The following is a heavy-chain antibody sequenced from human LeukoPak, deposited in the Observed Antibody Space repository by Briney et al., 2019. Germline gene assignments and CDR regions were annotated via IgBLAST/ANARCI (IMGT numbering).Heavy chain of an antibody. V-gene: IGHV7-4-1*02. CDR3: AGLGVTYYYGSGSYYYYGMDV. CDR1: GYTFTDYA. D-gene: IGHD3-10*01. J-gene: IGHJ6*02. CDR2: INTNTGNP. Sequence: ASVKVSCKASGYTFTDYAMNWVRQAPGQGLEWMGWINTNTGNPTYAQGFTGRFVFSLDTSVSTAYLQISSLKAEDTAVYYCAGLGVTYYYGSGSYYYYGMDVWGQGTTVTVSS.